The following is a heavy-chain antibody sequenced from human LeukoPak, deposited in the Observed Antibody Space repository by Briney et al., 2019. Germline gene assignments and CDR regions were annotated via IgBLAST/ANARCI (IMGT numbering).Heavy chain of an antibody. Sequence: ASVKVSCKASGYTFTGYYMHWVRQAPGQGLEWMGWINPNSGGTNYAQKFQGRVTMTRDTSISTAYMELSRLRSDDTAVYYCATHVIPGIAAAGLDYWAREPWSPSPQ. V-gene: IGHV1-2*02. D-gene: IGHD6-13*01. CDR3: ATHVIPGIAAAGLDY. CDR1: GYTFTGYY. J-gene: IGHJ4*02. CDR2: INPNSGGT.